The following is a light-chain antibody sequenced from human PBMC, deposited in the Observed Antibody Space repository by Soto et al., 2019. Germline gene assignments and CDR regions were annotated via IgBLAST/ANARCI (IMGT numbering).Light chain of an antibody. J-gene: IGLJ2*01. Sequence: QSALTQPPSASGSPGQSVTISCTGTSNDVGAYNFISWYQQHPGKAPKLMIYGVNKRPSGVPDRFSGSKAGNTASLTVSGLQAEDEADYYCSSYGGRNNLVFGGGTKLTVL. CDR1: SNDVGAYNF. CDR3: SSYGGRNNLV. V-gene: IGLV2-8*01. CDR2: GVN.